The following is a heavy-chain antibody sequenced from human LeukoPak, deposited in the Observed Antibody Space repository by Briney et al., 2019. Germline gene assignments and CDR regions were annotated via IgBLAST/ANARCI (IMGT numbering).Heavy chain of an antibody. D-gene: IGHD6-13*01. V-gene: IGHV1-46*01. Sequence: ASVKVSCKSSAYILTDYYIHWVRQAPGQGLEWMGIINPSGGSTSYAQKFQGRVTMTRDTSTSTVYVELSSLRSDDTAVYYCARDNEYSSSWGVWGQGILVTVSS. J-gene: IGHJ4*02. CDR2: INPSGGST. CDR1: AYILTDYY. CDR3: ARDNEYSSSWGV.